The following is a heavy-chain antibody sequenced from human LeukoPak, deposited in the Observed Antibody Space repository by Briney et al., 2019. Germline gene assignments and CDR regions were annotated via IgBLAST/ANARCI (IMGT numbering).Heavy chain of an antibody. D-gene: IGHD3-22*01. CDR1: GFTFSSYS. Sequence: GGSLRLSCAASGFTFSSYSMNWVRQAPGKGLEWVSSISSSSSYIYYADSVKGRFTISRDNSKNTLYLQMNSLRAEDTAVYYCANCYYDSSGYSPAYYGMDVWGQGTTVTVSS. CDR3: ANCYYDSSGYSPAYYGMDV. V-gene: IGHV3-21*04. CDR2: ISSSSSYI. J-gene: IGHJ6*02.